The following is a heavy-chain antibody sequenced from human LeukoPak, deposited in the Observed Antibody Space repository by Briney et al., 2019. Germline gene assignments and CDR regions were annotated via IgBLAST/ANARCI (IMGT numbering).Heavy chain of an antibody. Sequence: GGSLRLSCAASGFTIRSNHMSWVRQAPGKGLEWVSVIYRGGSADYTDSVKGRFTISRDNLKNTLYLQMNTLRAEDMAVYYCARGPAGYNWGQGTLVTVSS. V-gene: IGHV3-53*01. CDR3: ARGPAGYN. D-gene: IGHD1-1*01. CDR2: IYRGGSA. J-gene: IGHJ4*02. CDR1: GFTIRSNH.